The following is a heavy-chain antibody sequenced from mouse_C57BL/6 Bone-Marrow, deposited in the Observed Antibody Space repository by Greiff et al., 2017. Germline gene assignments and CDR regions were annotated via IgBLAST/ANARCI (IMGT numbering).Heavy chain of an antibody. CDR3: ATTSLYNESSYDWFAY. CDR1: GYAFSSYC. J-gene: IGHJ3*01. V-gene: IGHV1-80*01. CDR2: LHPGNGDT. D-gene: IGHD1-1*01. Sequence: QVQLQQSGAELVKPGASVKISCKASGYAFSSYCMNWVKQRPGKGLEWIGQLHPGNGDTNYNGNFKGKATLTADKSSSTTYMQHSRLTSEDSAVYFCATTSLYNESSYDWFAYWDRGTLVTVSA.